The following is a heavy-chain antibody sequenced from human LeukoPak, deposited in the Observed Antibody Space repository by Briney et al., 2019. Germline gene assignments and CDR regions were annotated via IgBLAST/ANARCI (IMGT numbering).Heavy chain of an antibody. CDR3: ARGSSSSSWACDY. CDR1: GGSISSYY. CDR2: IYYSGST. J-gene: IGHJ4*02. Sequence: SETLSLTCTVSGGSISSYYWSWIRQPPRKGLEWIGYIYYSGSTNYNPSLKSRVTISVDTSKNQFSLKLSSVTAADTAVYYCARGSSSSSWACDYWGQGTLVTVSS. D-gene: IGHD6-13*01. V-gene: IGHV4-59*01.